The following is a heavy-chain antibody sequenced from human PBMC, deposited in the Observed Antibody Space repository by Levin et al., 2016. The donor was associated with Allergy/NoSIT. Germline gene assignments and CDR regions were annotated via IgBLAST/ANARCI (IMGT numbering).Heavy chain of an antibody. Sequence: IRQPPGKGLEWVANINQDGSETSYVDSVKGRFTISRDNAKNSLYLQLNSLRAEDTAVYYCARDLVTTGGMDVWGKGTTVTVSS. J-gene: IGHJ6*04. V-gene: IGHV3-7*03. CDR2: INQDGSET. D-gene: IGHD4-17*01. CDR3: ARDLVTTGGMDV.